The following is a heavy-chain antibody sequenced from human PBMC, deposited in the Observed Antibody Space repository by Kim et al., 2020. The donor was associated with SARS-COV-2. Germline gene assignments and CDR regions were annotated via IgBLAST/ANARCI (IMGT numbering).Heavy chain of an antibody. CDR2: IKSKANGGTT. J-gene: IGHJ6*04. D-gene: IGHD2-21*02. CDR3: TSDLRNYCGGDGYSRV. CDR1: GFIFNNAW. V-gene: IGHV3-15*01. Sequence: GGSLRLSCAASGFIFNNAWMNWVRQAPGKGLEWVGRIKSKANGGTTGYAAPVKGRFTISRDDSKNTLYLQMNSLKTEDTAVYYCTSDLRNYCGGDGYSRVWGEGTSVAVSS.